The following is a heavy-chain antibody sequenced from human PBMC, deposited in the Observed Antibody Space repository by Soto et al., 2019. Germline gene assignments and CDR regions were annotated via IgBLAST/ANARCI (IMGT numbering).Heavy chain of an antibody. CDR1: GGTFSSYT. D-gene: IGHD3-9*01. CDR2: IIPILGIA. J-gene: IGHJ5*02. Sequence: GASVKVSCKASGGTFSSYTISWVRQAPGQGLEWMGRIIPILGIANYAQKFQGRVTITADKSTSTAYMELSSLRSEGTAVYYCARDCLTGYYAWFDPWGQGTLVTVSS. V-gene: IGHV1-69*04. CDR3: ARDCLTGYYAWFDP.